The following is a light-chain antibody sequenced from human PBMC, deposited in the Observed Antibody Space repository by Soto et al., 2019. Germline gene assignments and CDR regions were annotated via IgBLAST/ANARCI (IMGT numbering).Light chain of an antibody. CDR3: QQYDNLPLI. CDR1: QTISSW. CDR2: DAS. V-gene: IGKV1-33*01. Sequence: IQMTQSPSTLSGSVGDRVTITCRASQTISSWLAWYQQKQGKAPKLLIYDASSLETGVPSRFSGSGSGTDFTLTISSLQPEDFETYYCQQYDNLPLIFGQGTRLEIK. J-gene: IGKJ5*01.